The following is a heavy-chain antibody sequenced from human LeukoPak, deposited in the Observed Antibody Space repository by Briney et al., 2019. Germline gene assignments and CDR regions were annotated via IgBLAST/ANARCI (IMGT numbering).Heavy chain of an antibody. Sequence: GGSLRLSCAASGFTFSSYGIHWVRQAPGKGLEWVAVISYDGSNKYYADSVKGRFTISRDNSKNTLYLQMNSLRAEDTAVYYCAKTRPYCSGGSCYPYFDYWGQGTLVTVSS. V-gene: IGHV3-30*18. CDR1: GFTFSSYG. CDR3: AKTRPYCSGGSCYPYFDY. CDR2: ISYDGSNK. J-gene: IGHJ4*02. D-gene: IGHD2-15*01.